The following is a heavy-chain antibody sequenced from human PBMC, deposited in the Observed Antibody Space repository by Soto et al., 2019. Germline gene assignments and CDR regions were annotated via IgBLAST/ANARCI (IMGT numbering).Heavy chain of an antibody. CDR1: GGSISSVGYY. V-gene: IGHV4-31*03. Sequence: SETLSLTCTVSGGSISSVGYYWSWIRQHPGKGLEWIGYIYYSGSTYYNPSLKSRVTISVDTSKNQFSLKLSSVTAADTAVYYCARQRVDTASTTRGGMDVWGQGTTVTVSS. CDR2: IYYSGST. D-gene: IGHD5-18*01. J-gene: IGHJ6*02. CDR3: ARQRVDTASTTRGGMDV.